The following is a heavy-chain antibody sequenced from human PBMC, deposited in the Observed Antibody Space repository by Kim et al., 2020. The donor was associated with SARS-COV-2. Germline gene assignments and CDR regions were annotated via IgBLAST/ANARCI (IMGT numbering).Heavy chain of an antibody. D-gene: IGHD2-2*01. CDR1: GGSFSGYY. V-gene: IGHV4-34*01. CDR3: ARCEGSIVVVPAASPNWFDP. J-gene: IGHJ5*02. CDR2: INHSGST. Sequence: SETLSLTCAVYGGSFSGYYWSWIRQPPGKGLEWIGEINHSGSTNYNPSLKSRVTISVDTSKNQFSLKLSSVTAADTAVYYCARCEGSIVVVPAASPNWFDPWGQGTLVTVSS.